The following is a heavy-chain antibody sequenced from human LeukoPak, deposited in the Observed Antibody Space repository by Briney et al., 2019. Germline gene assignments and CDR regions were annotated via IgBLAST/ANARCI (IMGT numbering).Heavy chain of an antibody. Sequence: PSETLSLTCSVSGGSITSYYWSWIRRPAGQGLEWIGRIYSSGITNYSPSLKRRVTMSVETSKNQFSLKLTSVTAADTAVYYCARDTLEGSGSYWADWGQGTLVTVSS. CDR2: IYSSGIT. CDR3: ARDTLEGSGSYWAD. J-gene: IGHJ4*02. D-gene: IGHD3-10*01. CDR1: GGSITSYY. V-gene: IGHV4-4*07.